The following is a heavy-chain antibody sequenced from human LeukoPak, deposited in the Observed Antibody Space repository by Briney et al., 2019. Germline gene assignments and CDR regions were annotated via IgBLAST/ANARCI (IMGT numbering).Heavy chain of an antibody. CDR2: ISSGGSTI. V-gene: IGHV3-48*03. Sequence: PGGSLRLSCAASGFTFSSYEMNWVRQAPGKGLEWVSYISSGGSTIYYADSVKGRFTISRDNANNSLYLQMNSLRAEDTAVYYCAELGITMIGGVWGKGTTVTISS. CDR3: AELGITMIGGV. D-gene: IGHD3-10*02. J-gene: IGHJ6*04. CDR1: GFTFSSYE.